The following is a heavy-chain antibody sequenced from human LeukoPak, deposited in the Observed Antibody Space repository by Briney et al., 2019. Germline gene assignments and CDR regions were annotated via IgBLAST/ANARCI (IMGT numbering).Heavy chain of an antibody. J-gene: IGHJ4*02. V-gene: IGHV3-30*04. Sequence: GRSLRLSCAASGFTFSSYAMHWVRQAPGKGLEWVAVISYDGSNKYYADSVKGRFTISRDNSKNTLYLQMNSLRAEDTAVYYCANGKSLDYWGQGTLVTVSS. CDR3: ANGKSLDY. CDR1: GFTFSSYA. CDR2: ISYDGSNK.